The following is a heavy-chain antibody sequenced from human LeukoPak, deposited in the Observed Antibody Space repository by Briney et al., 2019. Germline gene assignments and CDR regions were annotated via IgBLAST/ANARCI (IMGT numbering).Heavy chain of an antibody. J-gene: IGHJ4*02. CDR2: INHSGST. CDR3: ARYDSSGRTFDF. D-gene: IGHD3-22*01. Sequence: SETLSLTCAVYGGSFSSYYWSWIRQPPGKGLEWIGEINHSGSTTYKPSLKSRVTISVDTSKNQFSLKLSSVTAADTAVYFCARYDSSGRTFDFWGQGTLVTVSS. CDR1: GGSFSSYY. V-gene: IGHV4-34*01.